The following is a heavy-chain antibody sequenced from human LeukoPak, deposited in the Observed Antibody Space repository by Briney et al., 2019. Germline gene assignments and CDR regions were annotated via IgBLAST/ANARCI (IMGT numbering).Heavy chain of an antibody. V-gene: IGHV3-7*01. D-gene: IGHD4-17*01. CDR1: GFTFSNFG. CDR2: IKQDGGEK. Sequence: GGSLRLSCAASGFTFSNFGMHWVRQAPGKGLEWVANIKQDGGEKYYLDSVKGRFTVSRDNAKNSLYLQMNSLRAEDTAVYYCARVGARQVLEYWGQGTLVTVSS. J-gene: IGHJ4*02. CDR3: ARVGARQVLEY.